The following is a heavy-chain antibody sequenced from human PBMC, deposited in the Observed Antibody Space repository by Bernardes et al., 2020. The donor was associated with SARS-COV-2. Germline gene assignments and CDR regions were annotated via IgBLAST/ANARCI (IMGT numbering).Heavy chain of an antibody. Sequence: ETLSLTCTVSGGSISSSSYYWGWIRQPPGKGLEWIGSIYYSGSTYYNPSLKSRVTISVDTSKNQFSLKLSSVTAADTAVYYCARHREQVNYYGMDVWGQGTTVTVSS. CDR1: GGSISSSSYY. V-gene: IGHV4-39*01. CDR3: ARHREQVNYYGMDV. CDR2: IYYSGST. J-gene: IGHJ6*02.